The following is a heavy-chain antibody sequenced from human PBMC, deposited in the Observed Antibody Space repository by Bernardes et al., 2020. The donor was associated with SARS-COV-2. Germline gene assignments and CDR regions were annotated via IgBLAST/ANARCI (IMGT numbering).Heavy chain of an antibody. CDR2: IYYSGST. J-gene: IGHJ3*02. CDR3: ARAFLYSSSWYSSDAFDI. V-gene: IGHV4-59*01. Sequence: SETLSLTCTVSGGSISSYYWSWIRQPPGKGLEWIGYIYYSGSTNYNPSLKSRVTISVDTSKNQFSLKLSSVTAADTAVYYCARAFLYSSSWYSSDAFDIWGQGTMVTVAS. D-gene: IGHD6-13*01. CDR1: GGSISSYY.